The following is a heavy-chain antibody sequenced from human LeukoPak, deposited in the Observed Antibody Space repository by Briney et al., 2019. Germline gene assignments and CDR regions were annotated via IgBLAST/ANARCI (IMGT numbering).Heavy chain of an antibody. CDR1: GGSFSGYY. J-gene: IGHJ5*02. V-gene: IGHV4-34*01. D-gene: IGHD3-10*01. Sequence: PSETLSLTCAVYGGSFSGYYWSWIRQPPGKGLEWIGEINHSGSTNYNPSLKSRVTISVDTSKNQFSLKLSSVTAADTAVYYCARGKALWFGESTRNWFDPWGQGTLVTVSS. CDR3: ARGKALWFGESTRNWFDP. CDR2: INHSGST.